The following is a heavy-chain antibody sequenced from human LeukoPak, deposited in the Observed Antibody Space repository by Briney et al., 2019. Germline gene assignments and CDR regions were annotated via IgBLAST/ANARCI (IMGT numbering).Heavy chain of an antibody. CDR1: GFTFSSYA. Sequence: GGSLSLSCGASGFTFSSYAMSWVRQAPGKGLEWVSAISGSAGSTYYADSVKGRFTISRDNSKNTLYLQMNSLRAEDTAVYYCAKFGAALPQKRLGTNTFDYWGQGTLVTVSS. CDR2: ISGSAGST. V-gene: IGHV3-23*01. D-gene: IGHD6-6*01. J-gene: IGHJ4*02. CDR3: AKFGAALPQKRLGTNTFDY.